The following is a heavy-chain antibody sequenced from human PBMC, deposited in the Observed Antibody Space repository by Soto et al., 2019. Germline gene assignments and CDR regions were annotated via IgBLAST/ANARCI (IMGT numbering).Heavy chain of an antibody. V-gene: IGHV1-8*01. CDR1: GYTFTSYD. Sequence: QVPLVQSGAEVKKPGASVKVSCKASGYTFTSYDINWVRQATGQGLEWMGWMNPNSGNTGYAQKFQGRVTMTRNTSISTADRELSSRRSEDTAVYYCARARRSYYYYGMDVWGQGTTVTVSS. CDR3: ARARRSYYYYGMDV. J-gene: IGHJ6*02. CDR2: MNPNSGNT.